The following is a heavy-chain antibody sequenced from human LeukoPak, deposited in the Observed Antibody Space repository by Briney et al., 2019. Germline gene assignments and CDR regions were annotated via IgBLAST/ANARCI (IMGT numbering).Heavy chain of an antibody. Sequence: GGSLRLSCAASGFTFSTYWMTWVRQAPGKGLEWVANIKQDGSEIYYVDSVKGRFTISRDNAKNSLYLQMNSLRAEDTAVYYCAGGPGFLFNHCGQGTLVTVAS. V-gene: IGHV3-7*01. CDR3: AGGPGFLFNH. CDR1: GFTFSTYW. CDR2: IKQDGSEI. D-gene: IGHD3-9*01. J-gene: IGHJ4*02.